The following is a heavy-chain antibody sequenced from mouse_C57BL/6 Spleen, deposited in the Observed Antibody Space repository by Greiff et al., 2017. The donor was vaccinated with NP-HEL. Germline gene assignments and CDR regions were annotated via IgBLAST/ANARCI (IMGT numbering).Heavy chain of an antibody. Sequence: EVMLVESGGGLVKPGGSLKLSCAASGFTFSDYGMHWVRQAPEKGLEWVAYISRCSSTIYYADTVKGRFTISRDNSKNTLFLQITRLRSEDTAMYYCARLYDGSSSYYFDYWGQGTTLTVSS. V-gene: IGHV5-17*01. J-gene: IGHJ2*01. CDR3: ARLYDGSSSYYFDY. CDR2: ISRCSSTI. D-gene: IGHD1-1*01. CDR1: GFTFSDYG.